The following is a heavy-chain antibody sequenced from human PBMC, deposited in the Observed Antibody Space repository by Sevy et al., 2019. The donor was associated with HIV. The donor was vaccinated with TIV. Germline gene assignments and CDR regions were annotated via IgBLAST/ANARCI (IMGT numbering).Heavy chain of an antibody. J-gene: IGHJ4*02. CDR2: AYYNGRT. CDR3: ARDNWGSIDY. D-gene: IGHD7-27*01. Sequence: SETLSLTCTVSGGSLDVFGWTWVRQPPGKGLEWIGYAYYNGRTNYNPSLKSRLTIPVGTSARQFSLHFNSVTAADTAIYYCARDNWGSIDYWGQRILVTVSS. V-gene: IGHV4-59*01. CDR1: GGSLDVFG.